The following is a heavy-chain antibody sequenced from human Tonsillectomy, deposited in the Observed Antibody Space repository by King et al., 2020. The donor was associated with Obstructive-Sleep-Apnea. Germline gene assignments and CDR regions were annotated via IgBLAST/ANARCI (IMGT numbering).Heavy chain of an antibody. CDR2: ITAYNGNT. V-gene: IGHV1-18*01. CDR1: GYTFTSYG. D-gene: IGHD3-10*01. Sequence: QLVQSGAEVKKPGASVKVSCKASGYTFTSYGISWVRQAPGQGLEWMGWITAYNGNTNYAQKLQGRVTMTTDTSTTTAYMELRSLRSDDTAVYYCARVRDYYASGSYADYWGQGTLVTVSS. CDR3: ARVRDYYASGSYADY. J-gene: IGHJ4*02.